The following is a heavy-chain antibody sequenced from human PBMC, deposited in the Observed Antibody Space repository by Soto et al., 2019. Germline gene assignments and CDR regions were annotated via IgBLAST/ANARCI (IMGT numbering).Heavy chain of an antibody. Sequence: ASVKDSRQTSGYIFTNYGSSWVRQARGRGLEWMGWISVYNGNTNYAQKCQDRVTMTTDTSTSTAYMELRSLRSDDRAMYYCARSGDRIQLWLSWFDPWGQGTLVTVSS. V-gene: IGHV1-18*01. CDR2: ISVYNGNT. J-gene: IGHJ5*02. CDR1: GYIFTNYG. D-gene: IGHD5-18*01. CDR3: ARSGDRIQLWLSWFDP.